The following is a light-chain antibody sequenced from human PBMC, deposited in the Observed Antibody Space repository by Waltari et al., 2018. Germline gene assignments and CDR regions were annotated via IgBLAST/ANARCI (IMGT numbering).Light chain of an antibody. V-gene: IGKV1-39*01. CDR2: AAS. J-gene: IGKJ4*01. CDR1: QSIISN. Sequence: DIQMTQSPSSLSASVGDRVTITCRASQSIISNLNWFQQKPGKAPNLLIYAASSLQSGVPSRFSGSGSGTDFTLTISSLQPEDFATYYCQQYDNLASFGGGTKVEIK. CDR3: QQYDNLAS.